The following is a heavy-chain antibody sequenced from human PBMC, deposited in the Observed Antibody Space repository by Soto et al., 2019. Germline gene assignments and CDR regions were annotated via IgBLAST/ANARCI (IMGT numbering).Heavy chain of an antibody. CDR3: AKCSDREVPGVGDWFDP. CDR1: GFTFTSYG. D-gene: IGHD6-19*01. CDR2: ISYDGSDK. V-gene: IGHV3-30*18. Sequence: PGGSLRLSCTASGFTFTSYGMQCVRQAPGKGLEWVEIISYDGSDKLYAGSVEGRFTISRDNSKDTVYLQMNSLRSEDTAMYYCAKCSDREVPGVGDWFDPWGKGT. J-gene: IGHJ5*02.